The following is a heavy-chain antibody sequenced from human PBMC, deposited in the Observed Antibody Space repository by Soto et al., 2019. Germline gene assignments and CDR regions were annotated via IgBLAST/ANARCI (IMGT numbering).Heavy chain of an antibody. CDR1: GFTFSSYS. J-gene: IGHJ6*03. V-gene: IGHV3-48*01. CDR3: ARDRYYGSGSYHYYYYMDV. CDR2: ISSSSSTI. D-gene: IGHD3-10*01. Sequence: GGSLRLSCAASGFTFSSYSMNWVRQAPGKGLEWVSYISSSSSTIYYADSVKGRFTISRDNAKNSLYLQMNSLRVEDTAVYYCARDRYYGSGSYHYYYYMDVWGKGTTVTVSS.